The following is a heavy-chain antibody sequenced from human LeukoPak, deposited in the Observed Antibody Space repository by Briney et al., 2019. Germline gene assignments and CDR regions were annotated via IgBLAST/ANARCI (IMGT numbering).Heavy chain of an antibody. J-gene: IGHJ4*02. D-gene: IGHD3-22*01. V-gene: IGHV4-59*01. CDR1: GACISSYY. CDR3: ARENPSGYYNRPIDY. CDR2: IYYSGSI. Sequence: SETLSLICTVSGACISSYYWSWIRQPPGKGLEWIGDIYYSGSIKYNPSLKSRVTMSVDTSKNQFSLKLSSVTAADTAIYYCARENPSGYYNRPIDYWGQGTLVTVFS.